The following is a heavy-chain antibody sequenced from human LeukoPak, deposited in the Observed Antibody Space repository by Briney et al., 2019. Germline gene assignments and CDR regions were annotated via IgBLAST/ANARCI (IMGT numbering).Heavy chain of an antibody. V-gene: IGHV4-34*01. Sequence: SETLSLTCAVYGGSFSGYYWSWIRQPPGKGLEWIGEINHSGSTNYNPSLKSRVTISVDTSKNQFSLKLSSVTAADTAVYYCARGAKGYCSSTSCYGIYSDYWGQGTLVTVSS. D-gene: IGHD2-2*01. CDR2: INHSGST. J-gene: IGHJ4*02. CDR1: GGSFSGYY. CDR3: ARGAKGYCSSTSCYGIYSDY.